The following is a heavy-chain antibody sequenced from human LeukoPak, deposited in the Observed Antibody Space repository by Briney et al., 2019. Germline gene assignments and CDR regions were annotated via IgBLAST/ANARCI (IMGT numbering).Heavy chain of an antibody. CDR3: ARAGTYFAVAFDI. Sequence: SETLSLTCTVSGGSISSSSYYWGWIRPPPGKGLEWIGSIYYSGSTYYNPSLKSRVTISVDTSKKQFSLKLNSVTAADTAVYYCARAGTYFAVAFDIWGQGTMVTVSS. CDR1: GGSISSSSYY. V-gene: IGHV4-39*07. CDR2: IYYSGST. D-gene: IGHD3-9*01. J-gene: IGHJ3*02.